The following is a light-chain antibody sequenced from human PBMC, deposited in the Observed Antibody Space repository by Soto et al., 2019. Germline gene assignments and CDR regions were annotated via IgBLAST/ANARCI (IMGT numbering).Light chain of an antibody. Sequence: QSVLTQPASVSGSPGQSITISCTGTSSDVGGYNYVSWYQQHPGKAPKLMIYDVSNRPSGVSNRFSGSRSGNTASLIISGLQTEDEADYYCSSYTVSSTVIFGGGTKLT. CDR2: DVS. CDR3: SSYTVSSTVI. CDR1: SSDVGGYNY. V-gene: IGLV2-14*01. J-gene: IGLJ2*01.